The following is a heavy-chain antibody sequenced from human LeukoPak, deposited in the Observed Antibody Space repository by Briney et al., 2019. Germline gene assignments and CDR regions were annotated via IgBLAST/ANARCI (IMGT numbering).Heavy chain of an antibody. CDR2: INHNGST. CDR3: ARGRKRVTMVRGVIPQASFDY. Sequence: PSETLSLTCAVYGGSFSGYYWSWIRQPPGKGLEWIGEINHNGSTNYNPSLKSRVTISVDTSKNQFSLKLSSVTAADTAVYYCARGRKRVTMVRGVIPQASFDYWGQGTMVTVSS. D-gene: IGHD3-10*01. J-gene: IGHJ4*02. V-gene: IGHV4-34*01. CDR1: GGSFSGYY.